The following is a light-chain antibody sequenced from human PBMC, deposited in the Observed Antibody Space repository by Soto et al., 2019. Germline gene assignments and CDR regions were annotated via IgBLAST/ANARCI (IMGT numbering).Light chain of an antibody. V-gene: IGKV3-15*01. J-gene: IGKJ1*01. CDR3: QQYHDWPPWT. CDR1: QSVSSN. CDR2: GAS. Sequence: ETVMTQSPATLSVSPGERATLSCSASQSVSSNLAWYQQKPGQAPRLLIYGASTRATGIPTRFSGRGSGTECTLTSSRLQSDDFALYYCQQYHDWPPWTFGQGTKV.